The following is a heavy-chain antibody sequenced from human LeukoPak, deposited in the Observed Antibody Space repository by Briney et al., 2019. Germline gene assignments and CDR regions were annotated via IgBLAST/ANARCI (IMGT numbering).Heavy chain of an antibody. CDR2: IYYSGST. CDR3: ARLVADDY. CDR1: GGSISSSSYY. D-gene: IGHD6-19*01. V-gene: IGHV4-39*01. J-gene: IGHJ4*02. Sequence: PSETLSLTCTVSGGSISSSSYYWGWIRQPPGKGLEWIGSIYYSGSTCYNPSLKSRVTISVDTSKNQFSLKLSSVTAADTAVYYCARLVADDYWGQGTLVTVSS.